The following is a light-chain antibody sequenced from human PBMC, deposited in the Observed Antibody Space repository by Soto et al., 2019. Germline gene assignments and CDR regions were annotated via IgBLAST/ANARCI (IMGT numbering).Light chain of an antibody. CDR1: SSNIGAGYD. J-gene: IGLJ1*01. Sequence: VLTQPPSVSGAPGQRVTISCTGSSSNIGAGYDVHWYQQLPDTAPKLLIYGDNNRPSGVPDRFSDSKSGTSASLAITGLQAEDEADYYCQSYDRSLSGYVFGTRTKVTVL. CDR3: QSYDRSLSGYV. CDR2: GDN. V-gene: IGLV1-40*01.